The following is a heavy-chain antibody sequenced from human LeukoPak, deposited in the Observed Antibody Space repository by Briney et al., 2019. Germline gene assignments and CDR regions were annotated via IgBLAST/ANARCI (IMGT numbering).Heavy chain of an antibody. D-gene: IGHD3-22*01. CDR1: GLTFSDYY. CDR3: ARWDSSGCLDY. Sequence: GGSLRLSCAASGLTFSDYYMSWIRQAPGKGLEWVSYISSSGTTIYYADSVKGRFTISRDNAKNSLYLQMNSLRAEDTAAYFCARWDSSGCLDYWGQGTLVTVSS. CDR2: ISSSGTTI. J-gene: IGHJ4*02. V-gene: IGHV3-11*01.